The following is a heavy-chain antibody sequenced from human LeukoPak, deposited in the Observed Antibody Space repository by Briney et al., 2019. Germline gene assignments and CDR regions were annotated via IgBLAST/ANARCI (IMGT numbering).Heavy chain of an antibody. V-gene: IGHV3-21*01. CDR3: ARVSNGMDV. CDR2: ISSSSDYI. Sequence: SGGSLRLSCAASGFAFSTYSMNWVRQAPGKGLEWVSSISSSSDYIYYADSVKGRFTISRDNAKKSLYLQMNSLRAEDTAVYYCARVSNGMDVWGQGTTVTVSS. J-gene: IGHJ6*02. CDR1: GFAFSTYS.